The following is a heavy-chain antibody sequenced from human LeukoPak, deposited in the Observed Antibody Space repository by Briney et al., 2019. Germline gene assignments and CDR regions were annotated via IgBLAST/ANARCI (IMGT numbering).Heavy chain of an antibody. CDR2: ISYDGSNK. CDR1: GFTFSSYG. Sequence: GGSLRLSCAASGFTFSSYGMHWVRQAPGKGLEWVAVISYDGSNKYYADSVKGRFTISRDNSKNTLYLQMNSLRAEDTAVYYCHLWLSNDAFDIWGQGTMVTVSS. V-gene: IGHV3-30*03. CDR3: HLWLSNDAFDI. D-gene: IGHD6-19*01. J-gene: IGHJ3*02.